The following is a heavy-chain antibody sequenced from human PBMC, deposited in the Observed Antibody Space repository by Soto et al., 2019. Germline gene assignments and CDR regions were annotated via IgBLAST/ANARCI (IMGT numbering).Heavy chain of an antibody. V-gene: IGHV4-30-4*01. CDR2: IYYSGST. D-gene: IGHD6-6*01. J-gene: IGHJ5*02. CDR3: ARERPDGARLDP. Sequence: QVQLQESGPGLVKPSQTLSLTCTVSGGSISSGDYYWSWIRQPPGKGLELIGYIYYSGSTYYNPSLKSRVTISVDTSKNQFPLKLSSVTAADTAVYYCARERPDGARLDPWGQGTLVTVSS. CDR1: GGSISSGDYY.